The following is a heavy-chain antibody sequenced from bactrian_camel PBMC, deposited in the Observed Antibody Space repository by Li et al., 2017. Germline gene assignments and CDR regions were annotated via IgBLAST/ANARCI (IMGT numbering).Heavy chain of an antibody. CDR2: ITSLPSLSRAA. D-gene: IGHD8*01. CDR1: GITFSRHD. J-gene: IGHJ4*01. Sequence: VQLVESGGGLVQPGESLRLSCEASGITFSRHDMSWVRQAPGKEVEWVAGITSLPSLSRAASYADSVKGRFTISRDNAKDTLYLQMNSLRIEDTAMYYCASNGPWSNCAAELAAFQYWGQGTQVTVS. CDR3: ASNGPWSNCAAELAAFQY. V-gene: IGHV3S40*01.